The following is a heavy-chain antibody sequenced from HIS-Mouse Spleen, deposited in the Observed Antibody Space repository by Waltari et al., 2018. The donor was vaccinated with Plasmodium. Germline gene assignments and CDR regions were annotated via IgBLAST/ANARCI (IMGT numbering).Heavy chain of an antibody. V-gene: IGHV1-2*02. Sequence: QVQLVPSGAEVKKPGASVKVSCKASGYTFPGYYMHWGRQAPGQGSEWMGWSKLSRGGRNYAQKVQGRVTMTRDTSISTAYMELSRLRSDDTAVYYCARWGVDAFDIWGQGTMVTVSS. D-gene: IGHD3-16*01. CDR2: SKLSRGGR. J-gene: IGHJ3*02. CDR3: ARWGVDAFDI. CDR1: GYTFPGYY.